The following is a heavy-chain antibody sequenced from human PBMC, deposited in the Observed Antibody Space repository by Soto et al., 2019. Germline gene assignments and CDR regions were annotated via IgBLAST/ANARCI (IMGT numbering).Heavy chain of an antibody. D-gene: IGHD3-10*01. CDR1: GYTFTSYA. CDR3: ARGVGQFDY. Sequence: QVQLVQSGAEVKKPGASVKVSCKASGYTFTSYAMHWVRQAPGQRLEWMGWINAGNGNTRYSQRFQGRVTITRDTSASTAYMELSGLRSEDTDVYYCARGVGQFDYWGQGTLVTVSS. V-gene: IGHV1-3*01. CDR2: INAGNGNT. J-gene: IGHJ4*02.